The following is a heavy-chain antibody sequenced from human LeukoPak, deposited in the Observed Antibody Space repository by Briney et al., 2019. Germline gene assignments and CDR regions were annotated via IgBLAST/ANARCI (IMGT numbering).Heavy chain of an antibody. D-gene: IGHD3/OR15-3a*01. J-gene: IGHJ4*02. CDR3: ARSPSYYFPYFDY. V-gene: IGHV1-2*02. CDR1: GYTFTGYY. Sequence: GSVKVSCKASGYTFTGYYMHWARQAPGQGLEWMGWINPNSGGTNYAQKFQGRVTMTRDTSISTAYMELSRLRSDDTAVYYCARSPSYYFPYFDYWGQGTLVTVSS. CDR2: INPNSGGT.